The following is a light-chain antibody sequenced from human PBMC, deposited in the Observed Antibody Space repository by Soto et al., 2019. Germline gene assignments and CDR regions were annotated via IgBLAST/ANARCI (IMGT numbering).Light chain of an antibody. CDR1: LSVGSN. J-gene: IGKJ3*01. CDR3: QQYNKWPLFT. V-gene: IGKV3-15*01. CDR2: GAS. Sequence: ETVMTQSPATLSVSPGERATLSCRASLSVGSNLAWFQQRPGQAPRLLIYGASTRATGIPVRFSGSESGREFTLTISSLQSEDFVFYYCQQYNKWPLFTFVPGTRVDMK.